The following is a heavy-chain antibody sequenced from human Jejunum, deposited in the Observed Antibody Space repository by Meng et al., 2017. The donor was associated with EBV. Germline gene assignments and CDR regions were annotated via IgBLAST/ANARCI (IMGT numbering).Heavy chain of an antibody. CDR3: ARNWNF. J-gene: IGHJ4*02. CDR1: GGSVSSGTYY. V-gene: IGHV4-61*01. CDR2: IYNSGST. Sequence: VQLRESGPGLGMPSAPLSLTFTVSGGSVSSGTYYWTWIRQPPGKGLEWIGYIYNSGSTNYTPSLKSRVTISLDTSKNQFSLKLSSVTAADTAMYYCARNWNFWGQGTLVTVSS. D-gene: IGHD1-1*01.